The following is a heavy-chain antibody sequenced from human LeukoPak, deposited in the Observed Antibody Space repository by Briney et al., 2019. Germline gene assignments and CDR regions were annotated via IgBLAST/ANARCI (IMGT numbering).Heavy chain of an antibody. V-gene: IGHV3-21*01. Sequence: GGSLRLSCTVSGFTFDSYAMIWARQAPGKGLEWISSISRGSTYIYYADSVRGRFTISRDNARNSLFLQMNSLRAEDTAVYYCASFWSHYYYMDVWGKGTMVLVSS. CDR2: ISRGSTYI. D-gene: IGHD3-3*01. CDR1: GFTFDSYA. J-gene: IGHJ6*03. CDR3: ASFWSHYYYMDV.